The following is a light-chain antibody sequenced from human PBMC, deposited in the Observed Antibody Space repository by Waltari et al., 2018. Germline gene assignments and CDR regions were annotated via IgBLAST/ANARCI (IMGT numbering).Light chain of an antibody. V-gene: IGLV2-23*02. CDR2: EDS. CDR3: FSYAGLSTFV. Sequence: QSALTQPASVSGSPGQSITISCTGTSSDVGSYTLVSWYQHHPGTVPKLMIYEDSQRPSGVSNRFSGSKSANTASLTISGLQAEDEADYYCFSYAGLSTFVFGTGTKVTVL. CDR1: SSDVGSYTL. J-gene: IGLJ1*01.